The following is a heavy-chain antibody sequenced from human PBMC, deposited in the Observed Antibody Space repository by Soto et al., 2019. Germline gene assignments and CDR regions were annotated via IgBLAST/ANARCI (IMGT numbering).Heavy chain of an antibody. Sequence: SETLSLTCTVSGGSISSYYWSWIRQPAGKGLEWIWRIYTRGSTNYNPSLKSRVPMLVQTSKNQFSLKLGLVPAAATAVYSGGTRLADSGFDYWRKGTLVTVSS. J-gene: IGHJ4*02. CDR1: GGSISSYY. D-gene: IGHD3-22*01. CDR2: IYTRGST. V-gene: IGHV4-4*07. CDR3: GTRLADSGFDY.